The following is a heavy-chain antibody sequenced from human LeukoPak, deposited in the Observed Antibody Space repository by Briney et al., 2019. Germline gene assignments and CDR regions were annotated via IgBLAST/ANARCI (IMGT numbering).Heavy chain of an antibody. CDR2: INPNSGGT. Sequence: ASVKVSCKASGYTFTGYYMHWVRQAPGQGLEWMGWINPNSGGTNYAQKFQGRVTMTRDTSISTAYMELSRLRSDDTAVYYCARDSHDYVWGSYRSIGAFDIWGQGTMVTVSS. CDR3: ARDSHDYVWGSYRSIGAFDI. CDR1: GYTFTGYY. D-gene: IGHD3-16*02. V-gene: IGHV1-2*02. J-gene: IGHJ3*02.